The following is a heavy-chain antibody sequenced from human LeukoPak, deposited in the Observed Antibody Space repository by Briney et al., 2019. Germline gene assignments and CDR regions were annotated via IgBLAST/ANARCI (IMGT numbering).Heavy chain of an antibody. CDR3: ARGGNSSWDY. Sequence: GGSLRLSCAASGFVFSNYWMSWVRQAPGKGLEWVANIKPDGTEKYYVDSLKGRFTISRDNTKNSLYLQMSSLRVEDTAVYYCARGGNSSWDYWGQGALVTVSS. J-gene: IGHJ4*02. D-gene: IGHD6-6*01. V-gene: IGHV3-7*01. CDR1: GFVFSNYW. CDR2: IKPDGTEK.